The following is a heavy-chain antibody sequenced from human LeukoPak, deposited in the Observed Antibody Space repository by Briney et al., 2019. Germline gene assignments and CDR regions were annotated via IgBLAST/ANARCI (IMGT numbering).Heavy chain of an antibody. D-gene: IGHD4-11*01. CDR3: ARANQGSNYLVRDY. Sequence: ASVKVSRKASGYTFTSYGISWVRQAPGQGLEWMGWISAYNGNTNYAQKLQGRVTMTTDTSTSTAYMELRSLRSDDTAVYYCARANQGSNYLVRDYWGQGTLVTVSS. J-gene: IGHJ4*02. CDR1: GYTFTSYG. V-gene: IGHV1-18*01. CDR2: ISAYNGNT.